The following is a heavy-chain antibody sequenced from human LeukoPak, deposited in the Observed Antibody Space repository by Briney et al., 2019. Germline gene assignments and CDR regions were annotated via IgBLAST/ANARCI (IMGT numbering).Heavy chain of an antibody. V-gene: IGHV3-64*04. Sequence: GGSLRLSCSASGFTISIYAMHWVRQAPGKGLEYVSGISSKGVSTYYADSVKGRFTISRDNSKDTMFLQMNSLRAEDTAVYYCATTFSVAVAGNRVFGHWGQGTLVTVSS. J-gene: IGHJ5*02. CDR1: GFTISIYA. D-gene: IGHD6-13*01. CDR3: ATTFSVAVAGNRVFGH. CDR2: ISSKGVST.